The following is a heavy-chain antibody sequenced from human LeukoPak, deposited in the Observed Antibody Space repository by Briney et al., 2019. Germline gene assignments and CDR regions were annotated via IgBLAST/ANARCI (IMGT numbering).Heavy chain of an antibody. J-gene: IGHJ4*02. Sequence: PSETLSLTCAVYGGSFSGYYWSWIRQPPGKGLEWIGYFHYSGSTNYNPSLKSRVTISVDTSKNQFSLRLNSVTAADTAMYYCARHCQWMVHQEFEDWGQGTLVTVSS. CDR3: ARHCQWMVHQEFED. V-gene: IGHV4-59*08. CDR2: FHYSGST. D-gene: IGHD6-19*01. CDR1: GGSFSGYY.